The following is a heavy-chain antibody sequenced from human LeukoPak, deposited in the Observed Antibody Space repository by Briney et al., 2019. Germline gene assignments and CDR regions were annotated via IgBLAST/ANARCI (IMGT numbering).Heavy chain of an antibody. CDR3: ARGEYCSSTSCSDFDY. J-gene: IGHJ4*02. Sequence: GASVKVSCKASGGTFSSYAISWVRQAPGQGLEWMGGIIPIFGTANYAQKFRGRVTMTRDTSISTAYMELIRLRSDDTAVYYCARGEYCSSTSCSDFDYWGQGTLVTVSS. CDR2: IIPIFGTA. CDR1: GGTFSSYA. D-gene: IGHD2-2*01. V-gene: IGHV1-69*05.